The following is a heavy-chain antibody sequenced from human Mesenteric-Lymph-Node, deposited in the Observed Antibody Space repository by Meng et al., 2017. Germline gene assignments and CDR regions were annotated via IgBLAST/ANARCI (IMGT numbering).Heavy chain of an antibody. Sequence: QVQLVQSGAEVKKPGASVKVSCKASGYTFTGYYMHWVRQATGQGLEWMGRINPNSGGTNYAQKFQGRVTMTTDTSTSTAYMELRSLRSDDTAVYFCARKPSDWLALALDYWGQGTLVTVSS. V-gene: IGHV1-2*06. J-gene: IGHJ4*02. CDR2: INPNSGGT. D-gene: IGHD6-19*01. CDR3: ARKPSDWLALALDY. CDR1: GYTFTGYY.